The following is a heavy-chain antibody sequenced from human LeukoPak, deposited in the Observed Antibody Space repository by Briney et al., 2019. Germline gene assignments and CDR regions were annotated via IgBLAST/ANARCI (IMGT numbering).Heavy chain of an antibody. J-gene: IGHJ1*01. CDR2: INHSGST. CDR3: ARPGPYCSSTSCLKYFQH. Sequence: SETLSLTCAVYGGSFSGYYWSWIRQPPGKGLEWIGEINHSGSTNYNPSLKSRVTISVDTSKNQFSLKLSSVTAADTAVYYCARPGPYCSSTSCLKYFQHWGQGTLVTVSS. CDR1: GGSFSGYY. V-gene: IGHV4-34*01. D-gene: IGHD2-2*01.